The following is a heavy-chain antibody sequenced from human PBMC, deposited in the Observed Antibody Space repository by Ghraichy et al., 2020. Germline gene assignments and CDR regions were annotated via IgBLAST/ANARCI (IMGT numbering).Heavy chain of an antibody. Sequence: GGSLRLSCAASGFTFRNYAMTWVRQAPGEGLEWVSSITGSSSDTYYSDSVKGRFTISRDNSKNTLYLQMNSLRAEDTAVYYCATSPRSSSSGAPGYWGQGTQVTVSS. D-gene: IGHD6-6*01. CDR3: ATSPRSSSSGAPGY. J-gene: IGHJ4*02. CDR2: ITGSSSDT. CDR1: GFTFRNYA. V-gene: IGHV3-23*01.